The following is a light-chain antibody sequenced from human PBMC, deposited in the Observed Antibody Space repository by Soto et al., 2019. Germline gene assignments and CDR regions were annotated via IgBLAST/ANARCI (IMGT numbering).Light chain of an antibody. V-gene: IGKV3-15*01. J-gene: IGKJ2*01. CDR1: QNFGNS. CDR3: QFLGA. Sequence: EMDMTQSPATLSVSPGEGATLSCRAAQNFGNSLGWYQQRPGQAPSLLIYGAPIRATGIPARFSGSGSGTEFTLTIRSLQPEDSATYYCQFLGAFGQGTKLEIK. CDR2: GAP.